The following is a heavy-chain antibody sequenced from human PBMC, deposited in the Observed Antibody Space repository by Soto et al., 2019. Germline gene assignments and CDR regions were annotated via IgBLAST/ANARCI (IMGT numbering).Heavy chain of an antibody. CDR1: NFYISRGYY. CDR3: ARTHSGRYYTVYNY. J-gene: IGHJ4*01. D-gene: IGHD1-26*01. CDR2: IYRSGTS. V-gene: IGHV4-38-2*01. Sequence: SETLSLTFVVSNFYISRGYYWGWIRQSPGKGLEWIASIYRSGTSSYNPSLKSRVSISVDPTKNQFSPLSTAVTAADTAVYYCARTHSGRYYTVYNYWG.